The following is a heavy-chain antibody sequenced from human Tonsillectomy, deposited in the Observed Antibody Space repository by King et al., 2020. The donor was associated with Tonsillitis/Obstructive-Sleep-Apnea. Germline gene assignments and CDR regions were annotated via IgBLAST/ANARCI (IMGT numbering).Heavy chain of an antibody. D-gene: IGHD2-15*01. J-gene: IGHJ6*04. V-gene: IGHV5-51*01. Sequence: DGQLVQSGAEVKKPGESLKISCKASGYSFIRYWIGWVRQMPGKGLEWMGIIYPGDSDTRYSPSFQGQVTISADKSINTAILQWSSLKASDTAMYYCARHGPGYCSGGSCYKYMDVWGKGTTVTVSS. CDR2: IYPGDSDT. CDR3: ARHGPGYCSGGSCYKYMDV. CDR1: GYSFIRYW.